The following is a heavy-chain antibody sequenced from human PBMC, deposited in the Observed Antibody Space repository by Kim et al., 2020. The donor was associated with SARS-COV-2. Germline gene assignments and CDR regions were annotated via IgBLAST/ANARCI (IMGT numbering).Heavy chain of an antibody. CDR2: IYPGDSDT. J-gene: IGHJ4*02. Sequence: GESLKISCKGSGYSFTIYWIGWVRQMPGKCLEWMGIIYPGDSDTRYSPSFQGQVTISADKSISTAYLQWSSLKASDTAMYYCARSAATQAFDYWGQGTLVTGSS. CDR1: GYSFTIYW. V-gene: IGHV5-51*01. D-gene: IGHD2-15*01. CDR3: ARSAATQAFDY.